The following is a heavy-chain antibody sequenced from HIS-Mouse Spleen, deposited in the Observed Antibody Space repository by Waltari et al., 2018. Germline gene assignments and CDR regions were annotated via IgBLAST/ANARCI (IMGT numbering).Heavy chain of an antibody. CDR3: AKDRGSQFDY. J-gene: IGHJ4*02. Sequence: QVQLVESGGGVVQPGRSLRLSCAASGFTFSSYGMHWVRQATGKGREGVAFISYDGSNKYYADYVKGRFTIARDNSKNTLYLQMNSLRAEDTAVYYCAKDRGSQFDYWGQGTLVTVSS. V-gene: IGHV3-30*18. CDR2: ISYDGSNK. CDR1: GFTFSSYG. D-gene: IGHD1-26*01.